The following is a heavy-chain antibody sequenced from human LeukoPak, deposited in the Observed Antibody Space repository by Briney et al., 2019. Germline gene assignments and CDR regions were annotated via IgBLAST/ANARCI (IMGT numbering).Heavy chain of an antibody. CDR2: VTRGGGST. D-gene: IGHD2-2*01. Sequence: WGSLRLSCAASGFTFSSYAMSWVRQAPGKGLEWVSTVTRGGGSTYYADSVKGRFTISRDNSKDTLYLQMNSLRVEDSAVFYCARDHPDCRGTSCLLFDSWGQGTLVTVSS. CDR3: ARDHPDCRGTSCLLFDS. V-gene: IGHV3-23*01. CDR1: GFTFSSYA. J-gene: IGHJ4*02.